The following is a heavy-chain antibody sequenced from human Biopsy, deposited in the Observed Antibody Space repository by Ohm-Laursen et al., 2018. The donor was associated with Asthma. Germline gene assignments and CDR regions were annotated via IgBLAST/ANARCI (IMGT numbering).Heavy chain of an antibody. CDR1: GGSISSGAYY. CDR3: ARRGGVRRYFDY. D-gene: IGHD3-16*01. J-gene: IGHJ4*02. Sequence: SRTLSLTCIVSGGSISSGAYYWSWVRQPPGKGLEWIGYIYYIGSTYYNPSLKSRVAISLDTSKNQFSLKLSSVTAADTAVYFCARRGGVRRYFDYWGQGTLVTVSS. V-gene: IGHV4-30-4*01. CDR2: IYYIGST.